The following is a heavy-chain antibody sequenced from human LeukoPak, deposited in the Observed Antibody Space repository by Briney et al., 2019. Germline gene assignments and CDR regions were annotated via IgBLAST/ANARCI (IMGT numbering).Heavy chain of an antibody. CDR2: IQFDGNNK. V-gene: IGHV3-30*02. Sequence: PGGSLRLSCAASGFIFNSYGMHWVRQAPGKGLEWVAFIQFDGNNKKYADSVQGRLTISRDDSKNTLYLQMNSLRTEDTAVYYCAKEFSATPRAAAQTGDAFDVWGQGTMVTVSS. D-gene: IGHD7-27*01. CDR1: GFIFNSYG. CDR3: AKEFSATPRAAAQTGDAFDV. J-gene: IGHJ3*01.